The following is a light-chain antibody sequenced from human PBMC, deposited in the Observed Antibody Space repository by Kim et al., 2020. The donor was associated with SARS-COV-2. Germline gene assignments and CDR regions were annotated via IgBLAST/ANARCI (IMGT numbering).Light chain of an antibody. J-gene: IGLJ2*01. CDR1: SSNIGNNY. V-gene: IGLV1-51*01. CDR3: ATWDSSLSAVL. CDR2: DND. Sequence: QSVLTQPPSVSAAPGQKVTISCSGSSSNIGNNYVSWYQQLPGTAPKLLIYDNDKRPSGIPDRFSGSKSGTSATLGITGLQTGDEADYHCATWDSSLSAVLFGGGTQLTVL.